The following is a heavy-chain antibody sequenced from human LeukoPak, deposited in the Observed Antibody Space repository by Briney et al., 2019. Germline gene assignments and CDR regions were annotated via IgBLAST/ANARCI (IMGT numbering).Heavy chain of an antibody. Sequence: PGGSLRLSCAASGFTFSSYAMSWVRQAPGKGLEWVSSISGSGGSTYYADSVKGRFTISRDNSKNTLYLQMNSLRAEDTAVYYCAKQHYDSSGYFDYWGQGTLVTVSS. D-gene: IGHD3-22*01. CDR2: ISGSGGST. J-gene: IGHJ4*02. CDR1: GFTFSSYA. CDR3: AKQHYDSSGYFDY. V-gene: IGHV3-23*01.